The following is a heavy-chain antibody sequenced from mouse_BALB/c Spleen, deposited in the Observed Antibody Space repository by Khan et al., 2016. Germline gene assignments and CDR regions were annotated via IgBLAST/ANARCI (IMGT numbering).Heavy chain of an antibody. V-gene: IGHV5-6*01. D-gene: IGHD2-1*01. J-gene: IGHJ3*01. CDR3: ARQSYGNYCFAY. Sequence: EVELVESGGDLVKPGGSLKLSCAASGFTFSSYGMSWVRQTPDKRLEWVATISSGGSYTYYPDSVKGRFTISRDNAKNTLYLQMSSLRSEDTAMYYCARQSYGNYCFAYWGQGTLVTVSA. CDR2: ISSGGSYT. CDR1: GFTFSSYG.